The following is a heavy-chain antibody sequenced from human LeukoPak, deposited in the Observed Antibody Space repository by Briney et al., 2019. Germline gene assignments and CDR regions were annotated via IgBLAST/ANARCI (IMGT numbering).Heavy chain of an antibody. CDR2: IRSKPYNYAT. Sequence: PGGSLRLSCAASGFTFSGSVMHWVRQAPGKGLEWVGRIRSKPYNYATQYPASVKGRFTISRDDSKNTAYLQMNSLRTEDTAVYYCTRHVGLGTTLIYFDYWGQGALVTVSS. CDR3: TRHVGLGTTLIYFDY. J-gene: IGHJ4*02. CDR1: GFTFSGSV. D-gene: IGHD2/OR15-2a*01. V-gene: IGHV3-73*01.